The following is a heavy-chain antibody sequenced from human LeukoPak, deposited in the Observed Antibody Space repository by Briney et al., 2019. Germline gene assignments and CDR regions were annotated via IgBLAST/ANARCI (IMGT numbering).Heavy chain of an antibody. Sequence: GGSLRLSCATSGFTFSTYAMNWVRQAPGKGLEWVSVISVSGGSTYYADSVKGRFTISRDNSKNTLYLQMNSLRAEDTAVYYCAKTTLRGYSYGYPPWGQGTLVTVSS. V-gene: IGHV3-23*01. CDR3: AKTTLRGYSYGYPP. CDR1: GFTFSTYA. CDR2: ISVSGGST. D-gene: IGHD5-18*01. J-gene: IGHJ5*02.